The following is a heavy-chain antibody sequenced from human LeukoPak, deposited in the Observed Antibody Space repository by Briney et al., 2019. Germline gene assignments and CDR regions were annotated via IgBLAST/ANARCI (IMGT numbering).Heavy chain of an antibody. CDR1: GFTFSSFA. V-gene: IGHV3-30*04. CDR3: ARHFDGKGSFDF. D-gene: IGHD4-23*01. Sequence: GGSLRLSCAASGFTFSSFAMHWVRQAPGKGLEWVAVIGYDGRNDYYGDSVKGRFTVSRDNVKKIVYLQMRSLRVEDTAVYYCARHFDGKGSFDFWGQGTLVTVSS. J-gene: IGHJ5*01. CDR2: IGYDGRND.